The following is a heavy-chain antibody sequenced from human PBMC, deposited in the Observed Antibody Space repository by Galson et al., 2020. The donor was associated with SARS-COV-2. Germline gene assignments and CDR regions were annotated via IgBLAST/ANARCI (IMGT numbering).Heavy chain of an antibody. V-gene: IGHV4-30-2*01. CDR2: IYHSGST. Sequence: SETLSLTCAVSGGSISSGGYSWSWIRQPPGKGLEWIGYIYHSGSTYYNPSLKSRVTISVDRSKNQFSLKLSSVTAADTAVYYCARAAPQLTYYDILTGYQQPYYFDYWGQGTLVTVSS. CDR1: GGSISSGGYS. D-gene: IGHD3-9*01. CDR3: ARAAPQLTYYDILTGYQQPYYFDY. J-gene: IGHJ4*02.